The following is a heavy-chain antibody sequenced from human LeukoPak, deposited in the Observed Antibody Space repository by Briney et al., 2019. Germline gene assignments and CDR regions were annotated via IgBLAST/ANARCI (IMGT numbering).Heavy chain of an antibody. V-gene: IGHV3-48*02. CDR2: ISSSSSAI. CDR1: GFTFSTYS. CDR3: ARGRDY. Sequence: GGSLRLSCVASGFTFSTYSMNWVRQAPGKGLEWVSYISSSSSAIYYADSVKGRFTVSRDNAKNSLYLQMNSLRDEDTGVYYCARGRDYWGQGTLVTVSS. J-gene: IGHJ4*02.